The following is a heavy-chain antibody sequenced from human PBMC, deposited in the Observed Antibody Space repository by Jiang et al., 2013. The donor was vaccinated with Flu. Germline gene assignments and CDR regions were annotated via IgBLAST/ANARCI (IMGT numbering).Heavy chain of an antibody. J-gene: IGHJ4*02. CDR1: GGSISSSSYY. Sequence: PGLVKPSETLSLTCTVSGGSISSSSYYWGWIRQPPGKGLEWIGSIYYSGSTYYNPSLKSRVTISVDTSKNQFSLKLSSVTAADTAVYYCARQGSGFDYWGQGTLVTVSS. V-gene: IGHV4-39*01. CDR2: IYYSGST. CDR3: ARQGSGFDY. D-gene: IGHD6-19*01.